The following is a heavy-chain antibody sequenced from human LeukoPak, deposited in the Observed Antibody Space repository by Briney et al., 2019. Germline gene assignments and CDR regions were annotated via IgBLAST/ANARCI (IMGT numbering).Heavy chain of an antibody. CDR3: AKGSGGYCSGGSCYY. Sequence: GGSLRLSCAASGFTFSSYAMSWVRQAPGKGLEWVSAISGSGGSTYYADSVKGRFTISRDSSKNTLYLQMNSLRAEDTAVYYCAKGSGGYCSGGSCYYWGQGTLVTVSS. CDR1: GFTFSSYA. J-gene: IGHJ4*02. CDR2: ISGSGGST. V-gene: IGHV3-23*01. D-gene: IGHD2-15*01.